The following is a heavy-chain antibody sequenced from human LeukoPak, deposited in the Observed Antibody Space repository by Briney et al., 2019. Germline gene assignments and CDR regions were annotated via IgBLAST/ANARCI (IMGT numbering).Heavy chain of an antibody. Sequence: SETLSLTCTVAGDSISSSSYYWSWIRQPPGKGLEWIGSIYHSGSTYYNPSLKSRVTMSVDTSKNQFSLNLSSVTAADTAVYYCARRFDFVYDYVYYFDSWGQGTLVTVSS. CDR3: ARRFDFVYDYVYYFDS. J-gene: IGHJ4*02. D-gene: IGHD5/OR15-5a*01. V-gene: IGHV4-39*07. CDR1: GDSISSSSYY. CDR2: IYHSGST.